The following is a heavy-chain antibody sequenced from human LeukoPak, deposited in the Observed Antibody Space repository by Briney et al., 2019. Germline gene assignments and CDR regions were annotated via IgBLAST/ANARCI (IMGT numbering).Heavy chain of an antibody. CDR3: ARVPSGTFDY. J-gene: IGHJ4*02. CDR2: IYYSGRT. Sequence: SETLSLTCTVSGGSISSGDYYWSWLRQHQGKGLKGIGYIYYSGRTYYNPSLKSRVTISVDTSKIQFSLKLSSVTAADTAVYYCARVPSGTFDYWGQGTLVTVSS. CDR1: GGSISSGDYY. V-gene: IGHV4-31*03.